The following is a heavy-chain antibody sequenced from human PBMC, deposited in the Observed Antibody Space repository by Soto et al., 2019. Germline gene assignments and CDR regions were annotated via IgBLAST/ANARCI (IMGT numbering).Heavy chain of an antibody. D-gene: IGHD3-22*01. CDR3: ERDLSDMIVYGMDI. Sequence: GGSLRLSCAASGFTFSSYAMHWVRQAPGKGLEWVAVISYDGSNKYYADSVKGRFTISRDNSKNTLYLQMNSPRAEDTAVYYCERDLSDMIVYGMDIWPQGTTVTVS. CDR2: ISYDGSNK. CDR1: GFTFSSYA. V-gene: IGHV3-30-3*01. J-gene: IGHJ6*02.